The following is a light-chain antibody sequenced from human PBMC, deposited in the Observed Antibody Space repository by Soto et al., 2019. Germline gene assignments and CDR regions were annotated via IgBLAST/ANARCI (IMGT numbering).Light chain of an antibody. Sequence: DIHMTQSPSTLSASVGDSVPISCRASQSISSWLAWYQQKPGKAPKLLIYDASSLESGVPSRFSGSGSGIEFTLTISSLQPDDFATYYCQQYMSYSFGQGTKVDIK. CDR2: DAS. V-gene: IGKV1-5*01. CDR1: QSISSW. CDR3: QQYMSYS. J-gene: IGKJ1*01.